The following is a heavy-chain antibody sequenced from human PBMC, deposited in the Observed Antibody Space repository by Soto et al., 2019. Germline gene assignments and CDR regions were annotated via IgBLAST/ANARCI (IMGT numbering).Heavy chain of an antibody. J-gene: IGHJ4*02. CDR1: GFTFSSYA. Sequence: QVQLVESGGGVVQPGRSLRLSCAASGFTFSSYAMHWVRQAPGKGLEWVAVISYDGSNKYYADSVKGRFTISRDNSKNTLYLQMNSLRAEDTAVYYCAISIAAAGPNDYWGQGTLVTVSS. D-gene: IGHD6-13*01. CDR3: AISIAAAGPNDY. V-gene: IGHV3-30-3*01. CDR2: ISYDGSNK.